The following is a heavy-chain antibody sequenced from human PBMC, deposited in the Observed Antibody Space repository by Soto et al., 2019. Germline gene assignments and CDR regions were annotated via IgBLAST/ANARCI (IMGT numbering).Heavy chain of an antibody. D-gene: IGHD1-1*01. V-gene: IGHV3-30-3*01. J-gene: IGHJ4*02. Sequence: QVQLVESGGGVVQPGRSLRLSCAASGFTFSSNAMHWVRQAPGKALERVAFMSYDGSNEYYADSVKGRFTISRDNSKNPLDLQMNSLRAEDTAVYYCARDSILSGTTRPTPLDYLGQGTLVTVSS. CDR2: MSYDGSNE. CDR1: GFTFSSNA. CDR3: ARDSILSGTTRPTPLDY.